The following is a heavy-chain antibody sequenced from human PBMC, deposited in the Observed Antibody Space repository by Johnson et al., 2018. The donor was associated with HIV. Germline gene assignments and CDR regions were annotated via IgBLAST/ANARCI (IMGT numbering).Heavy chain of an antibody. CDR3: ARPRIEVLPAGAFDL. V-gene: IGHV3-30*03. CDR1: GFTFSSYG. J-gene: IGHJ3*01. CDR2: ISSDGYNK. D-gene: IGHD2-2*01. Sequence: QVQLVESGGGVVQPGRSLRLSCAASGFTFSSYGMHWVRQAPGKGLEWVAVISSDGYNKYYADSVKGRLTISRDNSKSTLSLQMNTLRAEDTAIYYCARPRIEVLPAGAFDLWGPGTMVTVSP.